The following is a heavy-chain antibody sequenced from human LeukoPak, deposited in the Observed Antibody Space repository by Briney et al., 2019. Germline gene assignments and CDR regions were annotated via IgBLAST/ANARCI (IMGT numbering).Heavy chain of an antibody. CDR1: GFTFTTYG. J-gene: IGHJ4*02. CDR3: ARDLNWAFDY. Sequence: GRSLRLSCAASGFTFTTYGMHWVRQAPGEGLEWVSYISGSSGTIFYADSVKGRFTISRDNAKNSLYLQMNSLRTEDTAVYYCARDLNWAFDYWGQGTLVTVSS. CDR2: ISGSSGTI. D-gene: IGHD3/OR15-3a*01. V-gene: IGHV3-48*04.